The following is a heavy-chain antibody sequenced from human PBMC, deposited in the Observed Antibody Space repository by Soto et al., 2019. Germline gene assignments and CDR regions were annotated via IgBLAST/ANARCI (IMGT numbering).Heavy chain of an antibody. V-gene: IGHV1-69*12. CDR1: VGTFSSYA. D-gene: IGHD5-12*01. J-gene: IGHJ4*02. CDR2: IIPIFGTA. CDR3: ARDRMTRRDGYNYDY. Sequence: QVQLVQSGAEVKKPGSSVKVSCKASVGTFSSYAISWVRQAPGQGREWMGGIIPIFGTANYAQKFQGRVTITADESTSTAYMELSSLRSEDTAVYYCARDRMTRRDGYNYDYWGQGTLVTVSS.